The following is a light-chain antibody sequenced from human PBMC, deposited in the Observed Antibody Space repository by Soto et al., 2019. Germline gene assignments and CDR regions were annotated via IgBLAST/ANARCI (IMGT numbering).Light chain of an antibody. CDR2: KVS. V-gene: IGKV2D-30*01. Sequence: DVVMTQSPLSLPVTPGQPASISCRSDQSLVYSDANTYLKWSHPRPGQSPRRLIYKVSNWDSGVPDRFSGSGSGTEFTPKLSRVEAGDAGVYYCMQGTHSPQNTFGHGTKLEIK. CDR3: MQGTHSPQNT. J-gene: IGKJ2*01. CDR1: QSLVYSDANTY.